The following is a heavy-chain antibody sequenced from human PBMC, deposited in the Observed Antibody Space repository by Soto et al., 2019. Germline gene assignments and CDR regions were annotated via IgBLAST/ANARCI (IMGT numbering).Heavy chain of an antibody. CDR1: GGSFSGYY. CDR3: ARHGRFGTGTTSGFDY. CDR2: IHSSGRT. V-gene: IGHV4-34*10. Sequence: PSETLSLTCAVYGGSFSGYYWSWIRQPPGKGLEWIGEIHSSGRTNYNPSLTSRITMSVDKSKNQFSLKLSSVTAADTAVYYCARHGRFGTGTTSGFDYWGQGTLVTVSS. J-gene: IGHJ4*02. D-gene: IGHD1-1*01.